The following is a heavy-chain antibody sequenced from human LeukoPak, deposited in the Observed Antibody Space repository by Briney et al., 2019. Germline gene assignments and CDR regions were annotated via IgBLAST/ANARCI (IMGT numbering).Heavy chain of an antibody. CDR1: GFTFGSYW. Sequence: PGGSLRLSCAASGFTFGSYWMSWVRQAPGKGLEWVANIKQDGSEKYYVDSVKGRFTISRDNAKNSLFLQMNSLRADDTAVYHCMMSQTAHYYYGLDVWGQGTTVTVSS. J-gene: IGHJ6*01. CDR3: MMSQTAHYYYGLDV. CDR2: IKQDGSEK. D-gene: IGHD2-21*02. V-gene: IGHV3-7*02.